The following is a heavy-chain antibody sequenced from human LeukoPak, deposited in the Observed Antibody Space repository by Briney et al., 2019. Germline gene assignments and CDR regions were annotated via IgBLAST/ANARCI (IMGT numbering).Heavy chain of an antibody. J-gene: IGHJ3*02. CDR3: AKDVRTYYYDRSGYYGGGAFDI. D-gene: IGHD3-22*01. CDR1: GFTFSSYA. Sequence: PGGSLRLSCAASGFTFSSYAMTWVRQAPGKGLEWVSGISDSGGSTYYADSVKGRFTISRDKSKSTLYLQMNSLRSDDTAVYFCAKDVRTYYYDRSGYYGGGAFDIWGQGTMVTVSS. V-gene: IGHV3-23*01. CDR2: ISDSGGST.